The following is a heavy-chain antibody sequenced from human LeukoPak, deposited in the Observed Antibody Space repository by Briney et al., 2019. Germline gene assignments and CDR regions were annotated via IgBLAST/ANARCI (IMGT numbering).Heavy chain of an antibody. V-gene: IGHV4-4*09. J-gene: IGHJ6*03. Sequence: PSETLSLTCTVSGGSISSYYWSWIRQPPGKGLEWIGYIYTSGSTNYNPSLKSRVTISVDTSKSQFSLKLSSVTAADTAVYYCAANYYYYMDVWGKGTTVTVSS. CDR1: GGSISSYY. CDR2: IYTSGST. CDR3: AANYYYYMDV.